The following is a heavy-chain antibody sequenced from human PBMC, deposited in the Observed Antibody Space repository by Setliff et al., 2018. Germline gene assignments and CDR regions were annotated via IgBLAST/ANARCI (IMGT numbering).Heavy chain of an antibody. J-gene: IGHJ4*02. CDR1: GFTVSSNY. CDR3: VRGAGARLLDY. Sequence: GSLKISCAASGFTVSSNYMNWVRQAPGKGLEWVSVIYSGSSTYYADSVKGRFTISTDSSKNTLYLQMNSLRTDDTAIYYCVRGAGARLLDYWGQGTLVTASS. D-gene: IGHD6-13*01. CDR2: IYSGSST. V-gene: IGHV3-53*01.